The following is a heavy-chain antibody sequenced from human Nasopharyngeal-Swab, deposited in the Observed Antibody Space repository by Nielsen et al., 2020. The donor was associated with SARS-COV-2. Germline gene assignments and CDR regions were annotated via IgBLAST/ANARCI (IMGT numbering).Heavy chain of an antibody. CDR3: ARIRRQQLANGVGWFDP. D-gene: IGHD6-13*01. Sequence: SGPTLVKPTQTLTLTCTFSGFSLSTSGMCASWIRQPPGKALEWLALIDWDDDKYYSTSLKTRLTISKDTSKNQVVLTMTNMDPVDTATYYCARIRRQQLANGVGWFDPWGQGTLVTVSS. CDR1: GFSLSTSGMC. J-gene: IGHJ5*02. V-gene: IGHV2-70*01. CDR2: IDWDDDK.